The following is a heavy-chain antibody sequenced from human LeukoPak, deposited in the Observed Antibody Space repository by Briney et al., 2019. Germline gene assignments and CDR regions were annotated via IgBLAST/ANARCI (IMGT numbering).Heavy chain of an antibody. CDR3: ARDRDYYDYFEY. V-gene: IGHV3-7*04. CDR2: IKHDGSEK. Sequence: GGSLRLSCAASGFTLSRYWMSWVRQAPGKGLEWVANIKHDGSEKYYVDSVKGRFTISRDNAKNSLYLQMNSLRGEDTAVYYCARDRDYYDYFEYWGQGTLVTVSS. J-gene: IGHJ4*02. CDR1: GFTLSRYW. D-gene: IGHD3-10*01.